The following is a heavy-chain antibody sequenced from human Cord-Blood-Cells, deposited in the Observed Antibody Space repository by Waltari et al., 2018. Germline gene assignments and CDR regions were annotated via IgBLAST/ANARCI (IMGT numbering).Heavy chain of an antibody. CDR3: ARSDFWSGYYDY. Sequence: QVQLQESGPGLVKPSETLSLTGTVSGGPISSHYWSWLRQPPGKGLEWIGYIYSSGSTNYNPSLKSRVTISVDTSKNQFSLKLSSVTAADTAVYYCARSDFWSGYYDYWGQGTLVTVSS. CDR2: IYSSGST. V-gene: IGHV4-59*11. J-gene: IGHJ4*02. D-gene: IGHD3-3*01. CDR1: GGPISSHY.